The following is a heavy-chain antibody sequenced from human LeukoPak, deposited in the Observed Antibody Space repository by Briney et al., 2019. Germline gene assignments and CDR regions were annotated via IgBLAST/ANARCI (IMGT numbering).Heavy chain of an antibody. J-gene: IGHJ5*02. D-gene: IGHD3-10*01. CDR2: INHSGST. V-gene: IGHV4-34*01. Sequence: KPSETLSLTCAVYGGSFSGYYWSWIRQPPGKGLEWIGEINHSGSTNYNPSLKSRVTISVDTSKNQFSLKLSSVTAADTAVYYCARGPIGTMALGWFDPWGQGTLVTVSS. CDR3: ARGPIGTMALGWFDP. CDR1: GGSFSGYY.